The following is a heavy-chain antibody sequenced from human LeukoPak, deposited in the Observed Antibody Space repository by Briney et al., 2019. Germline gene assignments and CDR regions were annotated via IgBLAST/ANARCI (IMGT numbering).Heavy chain of an antibody. CDR1: GFTFSTYW. Sequence: GGSLRLSCAPSGFTFSTYWMSWVRQAPGKGLEWVANIKQDGSEKYYVDSVKGRFTISRDNAKNSLYLQMNSLRAEDTAVYYCARDRDDFWYYYYMDVWGKGTTVTVSS. V-gene: IGHV3-7*01. CDR3: ARDRDDFWYYYYMDV. CDR2: IKQDGSEK. D-gene: IGHD3-3*01. J-gene: IGHJ6*03.